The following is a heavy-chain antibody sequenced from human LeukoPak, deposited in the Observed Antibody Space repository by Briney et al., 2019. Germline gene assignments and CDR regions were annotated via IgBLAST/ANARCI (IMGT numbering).Heavy chain of an antibody. CDR3: ASRVAFDI. J-gene: IGHJ3*02. CDR2: IDGSSSSRI. V-gene: IGHV3-11*01. Sequence: GGSLRLSCAASGFTFSDYYMSWIRQAPGKGLEWVSYIDGSSSSRINYADSVKGRFTISRDNAKNSLFLQMNSLTVEDTAVYYCASRVAFDIWGLGTMVTVSS. CDR1: GFTFSDYY. D-gene: IGHD3-3*01.